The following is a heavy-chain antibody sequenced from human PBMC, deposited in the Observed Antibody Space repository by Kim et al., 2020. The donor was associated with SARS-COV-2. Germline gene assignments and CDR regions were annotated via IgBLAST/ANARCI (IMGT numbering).Heavy chain of an antibody. D-gene: IGHD3-22*01. CDR1: GFTFSNYG. V-gene: IGHV3-33*01. Sequence: GGSLRLSCAASGFTFSNYGMHWVRQAPGKGLEWVAVIWYDGSNKYYADSVKGRFTISRDNSKNTLYLQMNSLRAEDTAVYYCARDLFYYDSSGYFGAFDIWGHGTMV. J-gene: IGHJ3*02. CDR2: IWYDGSNK. CDR3: ARDLFYYDSSGYFGAFDI.